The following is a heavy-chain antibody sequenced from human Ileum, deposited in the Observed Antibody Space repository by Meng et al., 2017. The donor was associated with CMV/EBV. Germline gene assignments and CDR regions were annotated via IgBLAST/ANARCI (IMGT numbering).Heavy chain of an antibody. CDR3: ARARGGPYYDFWSGCLDY. D-gene: IGHD3-3*01. Sequence: SVKVSCKASGGTFSSYAISWLRQAPGQGLEWMGGIIPIFGTANYAQKFQGRVTITTDESTSTAYMELSSLRSEDTAVYYCARARGGPYYDFWSGCLDYWGQGTLVTVSS. CDR1: GGTFSSYA. J-gene: IGHJ4*02. V-gene: IGHV1-69*05. CDR2: IIPIFGTA.